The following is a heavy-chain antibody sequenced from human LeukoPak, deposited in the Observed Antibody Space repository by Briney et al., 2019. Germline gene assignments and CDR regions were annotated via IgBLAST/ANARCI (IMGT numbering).Heavy chain of an antibody. V-gene: IGHV4-38-2*02. Sequence: SETLSLTCTVSGYSISSVYYWGWIRPPPGKGLEWIGSVYHSGSTYYNPSLKSRVTILVDTSNNQFSLKLSSVTAADTAVYYCARHTYISGLNWFDPWGQGTLVTVSS. CDR1: GYSISSVYY. CDR2: VYHSGST. CDR3: ARHTYISGLNWFDP. J-gene: IGHJ5*02. D-gene: IGHD6-25*01.